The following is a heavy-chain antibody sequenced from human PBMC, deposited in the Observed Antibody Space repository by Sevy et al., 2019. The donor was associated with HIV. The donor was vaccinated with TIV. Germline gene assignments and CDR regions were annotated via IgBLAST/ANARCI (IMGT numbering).Heavy chain of an antibody. J-gene: IGHJ5*01. Sequence: GESLKISCKGSGYSFTSYWIGWVRQMPGKGLEWMGIIYPGNSDTRYSPSFQGQVTISADKSISTAYLQWSSLKASDTAMYYCARGERITIFGVVIAPIYWFDSWGQGTLVTVSS. CDR1: GYSFTSYW. CDR2: IYPGNSDT. CDR3: ARGERITIFGVVIAPIYWFDS. V-gene: IGHV5-51*01. D-gene: IGHD3-3*01.